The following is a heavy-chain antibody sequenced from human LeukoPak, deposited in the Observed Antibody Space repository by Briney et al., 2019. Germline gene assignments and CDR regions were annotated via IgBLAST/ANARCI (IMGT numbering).Heavy chain of an antibody. CDR3: TSLTPGGHDAFDI. Sequence: SETLPLTCTVSGGSISSGSYYWSWIRQPAGKGLEWIGRIYTSGSTNYNPSLKSRVTISVDTSKNQFSLKLSSVTAADTAVYYCTSLTPGGHDAFDIWGQGTMVTVSS. V-gene: IGHV4-61*02. CDR1: GGSISSGSYY. CDR2: IYTSGST. J-gene: IGHJ3*02. D-gene: IGHD2-2*01.